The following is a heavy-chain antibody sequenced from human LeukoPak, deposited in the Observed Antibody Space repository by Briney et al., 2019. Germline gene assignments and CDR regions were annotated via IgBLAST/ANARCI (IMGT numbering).Heavy chain of an antibody. J-gene: IGHJ4*01. CDR1: GFTFSSYW. CDR2: IWYDGSNK. CDR3: ARGVRWFGEFHFDY. D-gene: IGHD3-10*01. V-gene: IGHV3-33*08. Sequence: PGGPLRLSCAGSGFTFSSYWMHWVRQAPGKGLERVAVIWYDGSNKYYADSVKGRFTISRDDSKNTLYLQMNSLRAEDTAVYYCARGVRWFGEFHFDYWGQG.